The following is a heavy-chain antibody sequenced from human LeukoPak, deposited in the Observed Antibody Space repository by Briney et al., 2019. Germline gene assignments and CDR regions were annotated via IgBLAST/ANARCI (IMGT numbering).Heavy chain of an antibody. V-gene: IGHV1-2*02. CDR3: ARDHDYCSGGSCYKELDY. D-gene: IGHD2-15*01. J-gene: IGHJ4*02. CDR2: INPNSGGT. CDR1: GYTFTGYY. Sequence: GASVKVSCKASGYTFTGYYMHWVRQAPGQGLEWMGWINPNSGGTNYAQKFQGRVTMTRDTSISTAYMELSRLRSDDTAVYHCARDHDYCSGGSCYKELDYWGQGTLVTVSS.